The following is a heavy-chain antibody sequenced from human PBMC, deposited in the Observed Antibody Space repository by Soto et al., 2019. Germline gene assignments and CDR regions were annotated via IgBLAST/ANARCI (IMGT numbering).Heavy chain of an antibody. CDR3: ARQHVDTAMQLIRGFDP. CDR1: GYIFTSYW. Sequence: PGESLKISCKGSGYIFTSYWIGCVRQMPGKGLEWMWIIYPSDSDTRYSPSFQGQVTISADKSIRTAYLQWSSLKDSDTAMYYCARQHVDTAMQLIRGFDPWGQGTLVTVSS. CDR2: IYPSDSDT. J-gene: IGHJ5*02. V-gene: IGHV5-51*01. D-gene: IGHD5-18*01.